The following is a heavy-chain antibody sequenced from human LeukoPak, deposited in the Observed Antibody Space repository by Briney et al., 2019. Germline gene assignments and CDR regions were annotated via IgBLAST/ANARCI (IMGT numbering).Heavy chain of an antibody. CDR1: GFTFDEYA. J-gene: IGHJ6*03. Sequence: PGGSLRLSCAASGFTFDEYAMHWVRQAPGKGLEWVSGISWKSGSKGYADSLKGRFTISRDNAKNTLYLQMNSLRAEDTAVYYCARELEGYYYYMDVWGKGTTVTVSS. CDR3: ARELEGYYYYMDV. CDR2: ISWKSGSK. V-gene: IGHV3-9*01.